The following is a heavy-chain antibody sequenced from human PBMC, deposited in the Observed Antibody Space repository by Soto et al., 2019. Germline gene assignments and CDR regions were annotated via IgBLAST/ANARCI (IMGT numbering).Heavy chain of an antibody. D-gene: IGHD1-26*01. V-gene: IGHV3-30-3*01. J-gene: IGHJ3*02. CDR2: MSYDGSNK. CDR1: GFTFSSYA. Sequence: QVQLVESGGGVVQPGRSLRLSCAASGFTFSSYAMHWVRQAPGKGLEWVAVMSYDGSNKYYADSVKGRFTISRDNSKNTLYLQMNSLRAEDTAVYYCAREGQWELLRGAFDIWGQGTMVTVSS. CDR3: AREGQWELLRGAFDI.